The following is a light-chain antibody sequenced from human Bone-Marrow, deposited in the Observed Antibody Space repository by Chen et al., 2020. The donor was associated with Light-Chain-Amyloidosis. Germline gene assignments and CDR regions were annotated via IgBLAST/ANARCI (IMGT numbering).Light chain of an antibody. CDR1: SGSIATNY. Sequence: NFMLTQPHSVSESPGKTVIISCTRSSGSIATNYVQWYQQRPDSSPTTVIYEDDQRPSGVPDRFSGSINRSSNSASLTISGLKNEDEADYYCQSYQGSSQGVFGGGTKLTVL. J-gene: IGLJ3*02. V-gene: IGLV6-57*01. CDR2: EDD. CDR3: QSYQGSSQGV.